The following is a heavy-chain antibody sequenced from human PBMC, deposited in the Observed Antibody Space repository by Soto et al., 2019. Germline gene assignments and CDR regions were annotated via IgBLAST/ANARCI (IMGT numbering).Heavy chain of an antibody. D-gene: IGHD3-16*02. J-gene: IGHJ6*02. CDR3: ARDPISRTSLSVKGPNYYYYGMDV. CDR1: GGTFSSYA. Sequence: SVKVSCKASGGTFSSYAISWVRQAPGQGLEWMGGIIPIFGTANYAQKFQGRVMITADESTSTAYMELRSLRSDDTAVYYCARDPISRTSLSVKGPNYYYYGMDVWGQGTTVTVSS. V-gene: IGHV1-69*13. CDR2: IIPIFGTA.